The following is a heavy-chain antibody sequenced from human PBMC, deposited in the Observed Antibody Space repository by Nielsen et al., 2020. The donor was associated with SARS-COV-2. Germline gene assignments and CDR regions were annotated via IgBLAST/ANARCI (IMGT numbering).Heavy chain of an antibody. D-gene: IGHD1-7*01. J-gene: IGHJ6*02. CDR2: INPSGGST. V-gene: IGHV1-46*01. Sequence: WVRQAPGQGLEWMGIINPSGGSTSYAQKFQGRVTITRDTSTSTVYMELSSLRSEDTAVYYCARVTGTSSYYYGMDVWGQGTTVTVSS. CDR3: ARVTGTSSYYYGMDV.